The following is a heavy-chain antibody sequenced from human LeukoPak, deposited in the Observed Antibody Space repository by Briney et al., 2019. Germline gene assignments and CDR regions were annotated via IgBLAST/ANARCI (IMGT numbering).Heavy chain of an antibody. CDR2: INHSGST. CDR3: ARGHGYSSGWYIDY. V-gene: IGHV4-34*01. J-gene: IGHJ4*02. Sequence: PSETLSLTCAVYGGSFSGYYWSWIRQPPGKGLEWIGEINHSGSTNCNPSLKSRVTISVDTSKNQFSLKLSSVTAADTAVYYCARGHGYSSGWYIDYWGQGTLVTVSS. CDR1: GGSFSGYY. D-gene: IGHD6-19*01.